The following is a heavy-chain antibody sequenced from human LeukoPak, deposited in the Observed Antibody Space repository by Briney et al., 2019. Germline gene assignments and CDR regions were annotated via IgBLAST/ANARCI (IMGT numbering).Heavy chain of an antibody. D-gene: IGHD5/OR15-5a*01. CDR1: GYTVSGTH. J-gene: IGHJ4*02. CDR2: MYSGGTT. V-gene: IGHV3-53*01. CDR3: AKDEVSSGGGLAS. Sequence: GGSLTLSCAASGYTVSGTHMSWVRQAPGKGLEGVSAMYSGGTTYYADSVKGRFTISRDNSKKTLYLHMNSLRAEDTAVYYCAKDEVSSGGGLASWGQGTLVTVSS.